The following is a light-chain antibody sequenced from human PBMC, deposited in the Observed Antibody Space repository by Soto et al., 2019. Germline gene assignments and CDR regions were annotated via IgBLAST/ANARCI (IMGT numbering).Light chain of an antibody. CDR3: QQYGSSFT. CDR1: QSVSSY. CDR2: GAS. J-gene: IGKJ5*01. Sequence: IVLTQSPATLSLSPVERATLSCRASQSVSSYLAWYQQKPGQAPRLLIYGASSRATGIPDRFSGSGSGTDFTLTISRLEPEDFAVYYCQQYGSSFTFGQGTRLEI. V-gene: IGKV3-20*01.